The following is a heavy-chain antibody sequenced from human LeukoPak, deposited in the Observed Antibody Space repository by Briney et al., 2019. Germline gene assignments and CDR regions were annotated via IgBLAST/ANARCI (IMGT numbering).Heavy chain of an antibody. CDR1: GYTFGDYG. CDR2: ISGSGGNT. V-gene: IGHV3-23*01. Sequence: GGSLRLSCAASGYTFGDYGMSWVRQAPGKGLEWVSVISGSGGNTYYADSVKGRFTISRDNSKNTLYLQMNSLRAADTAVYYCAKDLIGGYSYGYDYWGQGTLVTVSS. D-gene: IGHD5-18*01. CDR3: AKDLIGGYSYGYDY. J-gene: IGHJ4*02.